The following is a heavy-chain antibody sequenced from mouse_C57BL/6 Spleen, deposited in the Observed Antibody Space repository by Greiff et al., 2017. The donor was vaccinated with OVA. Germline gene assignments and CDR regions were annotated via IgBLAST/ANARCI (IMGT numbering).Heavy chain of an antibody. D-gene: IGHD1-1*01. V-gene: IGHV1-50*01. CDR2: IDPSDSYT. Sequence: VQLQQPGAELVKPGASVKLSCKASGYTFTSYWMQWVKQRPGQGLEWSGEIDPSDSYTNYNQKFKGKATLTVDTSSSTAYMQLSSLTSEDSAVYYCARTFPYYGSSYERYFDVWGTGTTVTVSS. CDR1: GYTFTSYW. J-gene: IGHJ1*03. CDR3: ARTFPYYGSSYERYFDV.